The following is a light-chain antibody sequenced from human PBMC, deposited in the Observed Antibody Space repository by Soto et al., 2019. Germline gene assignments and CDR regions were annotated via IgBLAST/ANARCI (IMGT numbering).Light chain of an antibody. CDR2: DVN. J-gene: IGLJ3*02. Sequence: QSALTQPRSVSGSPGQSVTISCTGTSSDIGGYNYVSWYQQHPGKAPKLIIYDVNKWPLGVPDRFSGSKSGNTASLTISGLQAEDEADYYCYSYAGSEVFGGGTKLTVL. CDR1: SSDIGGYNY. CDR3: YSYAGSEV. V-gene: IGLV2-11*01.